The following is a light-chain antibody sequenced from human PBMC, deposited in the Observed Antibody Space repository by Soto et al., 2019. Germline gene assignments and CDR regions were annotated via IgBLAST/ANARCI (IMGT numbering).Light chain of an antibody. Sequence: QSALTQPASVSGSPGQSITISCTGTSSDVGGYNYVSWYQQHPGKAPKFLIYEVSNRPSGVSNRFSGPKSGNTASLTISGLQAEDEADYYCSSYTSTNTWVFGGGTKLTVL. V-gene: IGLV2-14*01. J-gene: IGLJ3*02. CDR1: SSDVGGYNY. CDR3: SSYTSTNTWV. CDR2: EVS.